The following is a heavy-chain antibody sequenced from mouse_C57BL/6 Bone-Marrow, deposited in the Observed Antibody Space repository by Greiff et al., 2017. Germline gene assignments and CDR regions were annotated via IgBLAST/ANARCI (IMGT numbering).Heavy chain of an antibody. CDR1: GYSITSGYD. J-gene: IGHJ4*01. Sequence: DVMLVESGPGMVKPSQSLSLTCTFTGYSITSGYDWHWIRHFPGNKLEWMGYISYSGSTNYNPSLKSRISITHDTSKNHFFLKLKSVTTEDTATYYCARETYYSNYYAMDYWGQGTSGTVSS. CDR2: ISYSGST. D-gene: IGHD2-5*01. CDR3: ARETYYSNYYAMDY. V-gene: IGHV3-1*01.